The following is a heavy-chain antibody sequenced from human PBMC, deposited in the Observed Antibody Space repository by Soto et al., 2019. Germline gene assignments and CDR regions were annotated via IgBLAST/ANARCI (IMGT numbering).Heavy chain of an antibody. CDR2: ISYDGMNK. CDR1: GFTFSSYG. CDR3: ATQIRPEDYYGMDV. Sequence: QVLLVESGGGGVQPGRSLRLSCAGSGFTFSSYGIHWVRQAPGKGLEWVAVISYDGMNKYYADSVKGRFTISRDNSKNTLYLQINSLRVEDTAVYYCATQIRPEDYYGMDVWGQGTTVTVSS. J-gene: IGHJ6*02. V-gene: IGHV3-30*03.